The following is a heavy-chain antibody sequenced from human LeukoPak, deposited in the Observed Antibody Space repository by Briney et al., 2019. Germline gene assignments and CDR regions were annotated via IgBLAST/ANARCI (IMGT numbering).Heavy chain of an antibody. V-gene: IGHV3-21*01. CDR3: ARDSYGSGISGNFDY. Sequence: GGSLRLSCAASGFTFSSFSMNWVRQAPGKGLEWVSSISSSSSYIYYADSVKGRFTISRDNAKNSLYLQMNSLRAEDTAVYYCARDSYGSGISGNFDYWGQGTLVTVSS. CDR2: ISSSSSYI. D-gene: IGHD3-10*01. J-gene: IGHJ4*02. CDR1: GFTFSSFS.